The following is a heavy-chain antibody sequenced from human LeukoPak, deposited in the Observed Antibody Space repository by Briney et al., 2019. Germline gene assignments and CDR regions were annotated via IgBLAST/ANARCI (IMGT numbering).Heavy chain of an antibody. CDR2: INHSGST. D-gene: IGHD4-17*01. V-gene: IGHV4-34*01. CDR3: ARGSDDYGDAFDI. J-gene: IGHJ3*02. Sequence: PSETLSLTCAVYGGSFSGYYWSWIRQPPGKGLEWIGEINHSGSTNYNPSLKSRVTISVDTSKNQFSLKLSSVTAADTAVYYCARGSDDYGDAFDIWGQGTMVTVSS. CDR1: GGSFSGYY.